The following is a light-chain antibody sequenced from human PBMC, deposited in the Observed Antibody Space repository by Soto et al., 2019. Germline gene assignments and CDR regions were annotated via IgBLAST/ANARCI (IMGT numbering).Light chain of an antibody. CDR1: QSVSDF. Sequence: EIVLTQSPATLSLSPGDRATLSCRASQSVSDFLAWYQQKPGQAPRLLIYDASDRATGIPARFSGSGSGTDFTLTISSLEPEDFAIYYCQQHINWPRTFGQGTKLEIK. V-gene: IGKV3-11*01. CDR3: QQHINWPRT. CDR2: DAS. J-gene: IGKJ2*01.